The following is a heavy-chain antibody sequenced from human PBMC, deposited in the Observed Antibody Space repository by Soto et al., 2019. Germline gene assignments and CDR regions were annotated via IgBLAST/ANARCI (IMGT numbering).Heavy chain of an antibody. J-gene: IGHJ4*02. CDR2: IYYSGST. CDR1: SGSISNGHW. CDR3: ARSGNWCLDY. V-gene: IGHV4-4*02. D-gene: IGHD6-13*01. Sequence: SETLSLTCAVSSGSISNGHWWSWVRQPPGKGLEWIGEIYYSGSTNYNPSLKSRVTISVDKSKNQFSLKLSSVTAADTAVYYCARSGNWCLDYWGQGTLVTVSS.